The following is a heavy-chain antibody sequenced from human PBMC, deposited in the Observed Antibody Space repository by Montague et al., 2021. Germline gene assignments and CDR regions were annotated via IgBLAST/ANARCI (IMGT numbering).Heavy chain of an antibody. D-gene: IGHD7-27*01. CDR3: ASTGAATAWRAYEI. CDR1: GFPFSSYD. V-gene: IGHV3-13*04. CDR2: IGTAGDT. Sequence: SLRLSCAASGFPFSSYDMHWVRQATGKGLEWVSAIGTAGDTFYPGSVKGRFTISRENAENSLYLQMNSLRAGDTAVYYCASTGAATAWRAYEIWGLGTMVTVSS. J-gene: IGHJ3*02.